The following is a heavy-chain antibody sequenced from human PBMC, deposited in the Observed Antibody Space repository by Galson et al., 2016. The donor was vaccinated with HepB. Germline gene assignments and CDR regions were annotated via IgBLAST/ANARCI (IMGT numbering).Heavy chain of an antibody. V-gene: IGHV3-23*01. CDR3: ASRLGGMPATGTFDS. J-gene: IGHJ4*02. D-gene: IGHD6-13*01. CDR2: IGGSGGTT. CDR1: GFTFSSYA. Sequence: SLRLSCAASGFTFSSYAMSWVRQAPAPGKGLEWVSGIGGSGGTTHYADSVKGRFTISRDNSKNTLYLQMNSLRAEDTALYYCASRLGGMPATGTFDSWGQGTLVTVSS.